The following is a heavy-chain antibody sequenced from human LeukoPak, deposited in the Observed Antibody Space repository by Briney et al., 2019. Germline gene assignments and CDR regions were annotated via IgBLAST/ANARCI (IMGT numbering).Heavy chain of an antibody. D-gene: IGHD6-13*01. J-gene: IGHJ4*02. Sequence: GGSLRLSCAASGFNVSSNYMTWIRQAPGKGLEWVSLIYGADAAYCAESVRGRFMTSRDNLKNTLFLQMNSLRVEDTAVYYCVTSTGQQFIPYDYWGQGTHVTVSS. CDR3: VTSTGQQFIPYDY. CDR1: GFNVSSNY. CDR2: IYGADAA. V-gene: IGHV3-66*02.